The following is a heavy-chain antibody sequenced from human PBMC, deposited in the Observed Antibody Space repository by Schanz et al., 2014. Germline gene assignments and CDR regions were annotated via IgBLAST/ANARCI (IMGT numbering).Heavy chain of an antibody. J-gene: IGHJ4*02. CDR2: ISANNGNT. V-gene: IGHV1-18*01. D-gene: IGHD3-9*01. CDR1: GYTFTRYA. CDR3: ARGRGFDWLFPLDY. Sequence: QVQLVQSGAEVKKPGSSVKVSCKASGYTFTRYAMNWVRQAPGQGLEWMGWISANNGNTNKAQKLQGRVPMTKDTATSTAYMELRSLRSDDTAVYYCARGRGFDWLFPLDYWGQGTLVTVSS.